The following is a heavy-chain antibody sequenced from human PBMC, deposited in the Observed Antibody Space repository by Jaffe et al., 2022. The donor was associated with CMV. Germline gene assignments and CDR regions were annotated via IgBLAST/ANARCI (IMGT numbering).Heavy chain of an antibody. J-gene: IGHJ6*02. CDR1: GFTFSSYS. Sequence: EVQLVESGGGLVQPGGSLRLSCAASGFTFSSYSMNWVRQAPGKGLEWVSYISSSSSTIYYADSVKGRFTISRDNAKNSLYLQMNSLRDEDTAVYYCARWGDSSGYYLYYYYYGMDVWGQGTTVTVSS. CDR2: ISSSSSTI. D-gene: IGHD3-22*01. V-gene: IGHV3-48*02. CDR3: ARWGDSSGYYLYYYYYGMDV.